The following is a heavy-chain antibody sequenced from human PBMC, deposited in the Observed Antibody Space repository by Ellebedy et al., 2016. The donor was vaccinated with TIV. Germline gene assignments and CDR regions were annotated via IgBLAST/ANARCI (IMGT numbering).Heavy chain of an antibody. D-gene: IGHD3-10*01. J-gene: IGHJ6*03. V-gene: IGHV1-2*02. CDR1: GYTFIVHF. CDR3: ARDARITTVRSGYFFYMDV. CDR2: INPRSGDT. Sequence: ASVKVSXKPSGYTFIVHFLHWVRQAPGQGLEWVASINPRSGDTNYAQKFQGRVTMTSDTSNSTAYMELTGLTSDDTAVYYCARDARITTVRSGYFFYMDVWGKGTSVTVSS.